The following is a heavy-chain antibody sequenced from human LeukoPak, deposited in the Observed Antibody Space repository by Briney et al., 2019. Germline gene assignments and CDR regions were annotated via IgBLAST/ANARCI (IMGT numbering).Heavy chain of an antibody. J-gene: IGHJ6*02. CDR3: ARGGGGSYWAAHYGMDV. CDR1: GGSVSSGSYY. V-gene: IGHV4-61*01. Sequence: SSETLSLTCTVSGGSVSSGSYYWSWIRQPPGKGLEWIGYIYYSGSTNYNPSLKSRVTISVDTSKNQFSLKLSSVTAADTAVYYCARGGGGSYWAAHYGMDVWGQGTTVTVSS. D-gene: IGHD1-26*01. CDR2: IYYSGST.